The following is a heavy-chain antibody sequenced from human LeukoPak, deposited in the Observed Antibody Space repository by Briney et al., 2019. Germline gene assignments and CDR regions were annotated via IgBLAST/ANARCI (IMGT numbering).Heavy chain of an antibody. J-gene: IGHJ4*02. V-gene: IGHV4-38-2*02. D-gene: IGHD1-26*01. CDR2: IYHSGST. CDR3: AREISGSADY. Sequence: KPSETLSLTWTVSGYSISSGYYRGWIRQPPGKGLEWIGSIYHSGSTYYNPSLKSRVTISVDTSKNQFSLKLSSVTAADTAVYYCAREISGSADYWGQGTLVTVSS. CDR1: GYSISSGYY.